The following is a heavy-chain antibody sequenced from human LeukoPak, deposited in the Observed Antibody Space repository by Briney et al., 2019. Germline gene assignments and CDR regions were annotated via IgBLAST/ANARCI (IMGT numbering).Heavy chain of an antibody. CDR2: IKEDGSVR. CDR3: AGLSGVPEY. D-gene: IGHD7-27*01. Sequence: GGSLRLSCAASGFTFSTYRMNWVRQAPGKGLEWLASIKEDGSVRYYLDSVKGRFTISRDNAKNSLSLQVNGLRVEDTAVYYCAGLSGVPEYWGQGTLVSVSS. V-gene: IGHV3-7*01. CDR1: GFTFSTYR. J-gene: IGHJ4*02.